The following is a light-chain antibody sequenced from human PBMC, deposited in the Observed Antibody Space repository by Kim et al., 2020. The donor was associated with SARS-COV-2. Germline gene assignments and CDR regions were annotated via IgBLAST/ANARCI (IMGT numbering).Light chain of an antibody. Sequence: SYELTQPPSVSVSPGQTATITCSGHDLGDKYVSWCQQKPGQSPVLVLYQDTRRPSGIPERFSGSNSGNPATLTISGTQAVDEGDYYCQAGASKTGVVFGG. V-gene: IGLV3-1*01. CDR2: QDT. CDR1: DLGDKY. CDR3: QAGASKTGVV. J-gene: IGLJ2*01.